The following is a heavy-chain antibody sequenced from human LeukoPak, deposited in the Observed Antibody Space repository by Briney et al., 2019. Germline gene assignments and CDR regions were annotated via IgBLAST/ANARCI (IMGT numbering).Heavy chain of an antibody. CDR3: AGTSRDGYNYSDY. CDR2: IYNCGST. J-gene: IGHJ4*02. Sequence: SETLSLTCSVSVGSISNYYWIWIRHSPGKGPEWIGYIYNCGSTNYNPSLKMRVPISLDTSKKQTSLKLSSVTAADTAVYYCAGTSRDGYNYSDYWGQGTLVAVSS. D-gene: IGHD5-24*01. CDR1: VGSISNYY. V-gene: IGHV4-59*01.